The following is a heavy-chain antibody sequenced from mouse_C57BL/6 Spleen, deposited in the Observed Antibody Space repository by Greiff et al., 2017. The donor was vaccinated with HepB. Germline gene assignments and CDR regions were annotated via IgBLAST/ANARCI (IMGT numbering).Heavy chain of an antibody. Sequence: QVQLQQSGPGLVQPSQSLSITCTVSGFSLTSYGVHWVRQSPGKGLEWLGVIWSGGSTDYNAAFISRLSISKDNSKSQVFFKMNSLQADDTAIYYCARGYGSSRYWYFDVWGTGTTVTVSS. CDR3: ARGYGSSRYWYFDV. CDR2: IWSGGST. J-gene: IGHJ1*03. D-gene: IGHD1-1*01. CDR1: GFSLTSYG. V-gene: IGHV2-2*01.